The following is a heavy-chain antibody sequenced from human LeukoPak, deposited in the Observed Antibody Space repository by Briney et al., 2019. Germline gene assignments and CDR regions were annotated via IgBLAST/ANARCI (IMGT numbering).Heavy chain of an antibody. CDR2: IYYSGRT. J-gene: IGHJ6*03. CDR1: GGSISSYY. CDR3: ARGEYSSSYYYYYYMDV. D-gene: IGHD6-6*01. Sequence: SETLSLTCTVSGGSISSYYWSWIRQPPGKGLGWIGYIYYSGRTNYNPSLKSRVTISADTSKNQFSLKLSSVTAADTAVYYCARGEYSSSYYYYYYMDVWAKGTTVTVSS. V-gene: IGHV4-59*01.